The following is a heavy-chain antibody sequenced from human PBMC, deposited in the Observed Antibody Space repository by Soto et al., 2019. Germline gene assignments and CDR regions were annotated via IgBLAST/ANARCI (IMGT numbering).Heavy chain of an antibody. D-gene: IGHD3-22*01. Sequence: SETLSLTCTVSGGSISSGGYYWSWIRQHPGKGLEWIGYIYYSGSTYYNPSLKSRVTISVDTSKNQFSLKLSSVTAADTAVYYCARNRRYYYDSSHDAFDIWGQGTMVTVSS. CDR3: ARNRRYYYDSSHDAFDI. CDR1: GGSISSGGYY. V-gene: IGHV4-31*03. J-gene: IGHJ3*02. CDR2: IYYSGST.